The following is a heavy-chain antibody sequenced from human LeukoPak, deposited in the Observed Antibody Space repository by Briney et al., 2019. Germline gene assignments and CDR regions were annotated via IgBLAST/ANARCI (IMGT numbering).Heavy chain of an antibody. Sequence: GGSLRLSCAASGFTFSGSTIHWVRQASGKGLEWVGHIRSKANNYATEYAAPLKGRFTISRDDSKNTAFLQMNSLKTEDTAVYYCTRGSTYGTFDYWGQGTLVIVSS. CDR1: GFTFSGST. V-gene: IGHV3-73*01. J-gene: IGHJ4*02. CDR3: TRGSTYGTFDY. D-gene: IGHD2-2*01. CDR2: IRSKANNYAT.